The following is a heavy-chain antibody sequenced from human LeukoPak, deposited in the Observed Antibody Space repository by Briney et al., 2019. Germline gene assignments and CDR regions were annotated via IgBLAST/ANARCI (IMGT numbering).Heavy chain of an antibody. Sequence: ASVRVSCTASGYTFTSYGISWVRQAPGQGLEWMGWISAYNGNTNYAQKLQGRVTMTTDTSTSTAYMELRSLRSDDTAVYYCARDGPQWLEKHLLDYWGQGTLVTVSS. V-gene: IGHV1-18*04. J-gene: IGHJ4*02. CDR3: ARDGPQWLEKHLLDY. CDR2: ISAYNGNT. CDR1: GYTFTSYG. D-gene: IGHD6-19*01.